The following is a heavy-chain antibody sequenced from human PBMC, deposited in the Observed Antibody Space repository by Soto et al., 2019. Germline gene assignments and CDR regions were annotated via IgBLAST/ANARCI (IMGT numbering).Heavy chain of an antibody. V-gene: IGHV3-30*03. J-gene: IGHJ5*02. CDR2: ISYDGTKV. CDR1: IFTFSDYG. CDR3: AREGSSMIVVNNWFAT. D-gene: IGHD3-22*01. Sequence: QVHLVESGGGVVQVGKSLRLSCAASIFTFSDYGMDWVRQAPGKGLEWVAFISYDGTKVLYADSVKGRFAISRDNSQNTLYLQMNSLRTEDTAVYYCAREGSSMIVVNNWFATWGQGTLVTVSS.